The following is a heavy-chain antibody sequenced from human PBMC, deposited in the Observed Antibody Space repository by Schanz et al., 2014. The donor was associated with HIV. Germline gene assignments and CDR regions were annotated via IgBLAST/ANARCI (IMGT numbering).Heavy chain of an antibody. V-gene: IGHV3-23*04. J-gene: IGHJ4*02. CDR2: ITESGGRT. CDR1: GFPFSNFA. CDR3: AKPEYDSRGNSQSHFDY. Sequence: VQLVESGGDLIQPGGSLRLSCVASGFPFSNFAMSWVRQAPGKGLEWLSSITESGGRTYYADSVNGRFTISRDNSKNTLYLQMTTLRIDDTAVYYCAKPEYDSRGNSQSHFDYWGQGTLVTVSS. D-gene: IGHD3-22*01.